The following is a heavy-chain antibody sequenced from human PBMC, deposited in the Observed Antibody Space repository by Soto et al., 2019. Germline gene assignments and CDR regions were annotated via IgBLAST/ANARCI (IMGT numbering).Heavy chain of an antibody. V-gene: IGHV1-18*01. D-gene: IGHD6-6*01. CDR2: ISAYNGNT. CDR3: ARDRSNHDF. J-gene: IGHJ4*02. Sequence: APVEPSSKAPRFTITSCSLSWVRQAPGQGLEWMGWISAYNGNTNYAQKLQGRVTMTADTSTSTAYMELRSLRSDVTAVDDSARDRSNHDFWGKGTLVTVSS. CDR1: RFTITSCS.